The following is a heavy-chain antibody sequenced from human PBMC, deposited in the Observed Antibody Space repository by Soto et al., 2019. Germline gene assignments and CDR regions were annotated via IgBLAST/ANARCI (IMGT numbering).Heavy chain of an antibody. V-gene: IGHV3-33*01. CDR2: IWYDGSNK. CDR3: ARSLDYGDPSAGYYYYYGMDV. D-gene: IGHD4-17*01. J-gene: IGHJ6*02. Sequence: PGGSLRLSCAASGFTFSSYGMHWVRQAPGKGLEWVAVIWYDGSNKYYADSVKGRFTISRDNSKNTLYLQMNSLRAEDTAVYYCARSLDYGDPSAGYYYYYGMDVWGQGTTVTVSS. CDR1: GFTFSSYG.